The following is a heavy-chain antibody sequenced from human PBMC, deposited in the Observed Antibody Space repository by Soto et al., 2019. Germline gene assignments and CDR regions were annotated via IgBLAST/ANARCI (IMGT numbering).Heavy chain of an antibody. D-gene: IGHD5-18*01. CDR3: ARHEDTAMVTGVVFDY. V-gene: IGHV5-10-1*01. CDR2: IASRDSYI. Sequence: GETLMISSTGSGYSFTCYWIGWVRQMPGKVLGVLVKIASRDSYITYRPSFHGHVTISADMSISTAYLQWSSLKASDTARYYLARHEDTAMVTGVVFDYWGQGTLVPGS. CDR1: GYSFTCYW. J-gene: IGHJ4*02.